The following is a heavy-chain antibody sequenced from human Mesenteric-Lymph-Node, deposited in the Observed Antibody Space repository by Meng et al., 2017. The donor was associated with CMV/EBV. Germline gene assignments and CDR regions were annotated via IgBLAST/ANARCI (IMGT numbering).Heavy chain of an antibody. CDR1: GFTVSSNY. D-gene: IGHD2-2*01. Sequence: GESLKISCAASGFTVSSNYMSWVRQAPGQGLEWVSVIYSGINTYYADSVKGRFTISRDNSKNTLYLQMNSLRAEDTAVYYCARGLTGVPAAIPYWGQGTLVTVSS. V-gene: IGHV3-53*01. J-gene: IGHJ4*02. CDR2: IYSGINT. CDR3: ARGLTGVPAAIPY.